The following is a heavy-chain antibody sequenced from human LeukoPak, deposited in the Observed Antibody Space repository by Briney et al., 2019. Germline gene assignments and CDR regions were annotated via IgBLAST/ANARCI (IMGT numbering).Heavy chain of an antibody. J-gene: IGHJ4*02. V-gene: IGHV4-34*01. CDR1: GGSFSGYY. Sequence: SETLSLTCAVYGGSFSGYYWSWIRQPPGKGLEWIGEINHSGSTNYNPSLKSRVTISVDTSKNQFSLKLSSVTAADTAVYYCARGVQLERFDYWGQGTLVTVSS. D-gene: IGHD1-1*01. CDR3: ARGVQLERFDY. CDR2: INHSGST.